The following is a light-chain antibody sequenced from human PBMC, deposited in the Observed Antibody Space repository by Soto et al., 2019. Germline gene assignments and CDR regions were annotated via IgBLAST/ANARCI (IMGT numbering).Light chain of an antibody. V-gene: IGKV1-33*01. Sequence: DIQMTQSPSSLSASVGDRVTITCQASQDITEYLNWYQQKPGTAPKRLIYDVSHLATGVPSRFSGSGSGRYFTLTISSLQPEDIATYYCQQYNDLPLTFGGGTKVDIK. CDR3: QQYNDLPLT. CDR1: QDITEY. J-gene: IGKJ4*01. CDR2: DVS.